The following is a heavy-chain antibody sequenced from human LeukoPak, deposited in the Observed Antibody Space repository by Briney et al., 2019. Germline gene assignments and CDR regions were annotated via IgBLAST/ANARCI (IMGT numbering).Heavy chain of an antibody. J-gene: IGHJ6*03. V-gene: IGHV3-21*01. CDR1: GFTFSSYS. D-gene: IGHD6-13*01. CDR2: ISSSSSYI. CDR3: ARAFSSSWYDYYYYYMDV. Sequence: PGGSLRLSCAASGFTFSSYSMNWVRQAPGKGLEWVSSISSSSSYIYYADSVKGRFTISRDNAKNSLYLQMNSLRAEDTAVYYCARAFSSSWYDYYYYYMDVWGKGTTVTVPS.